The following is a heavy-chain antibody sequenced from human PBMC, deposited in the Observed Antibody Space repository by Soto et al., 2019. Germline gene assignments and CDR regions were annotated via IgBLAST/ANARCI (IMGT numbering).Heavy chain of an antibody. V-gene: IGHV1-8*01. CDR1: GYTFTSYD. CDR2: MNPNSGNT. Sequence: ASVKVSCKASGYTFTSYDINWVRQATGQGLEWMGWMNPNSGNTGYAQKFQGRVTMTRNTSISTAYMELSSLRSEDTAVYYCATKPITENAFDIWGKGTMVTVSS. D-gene: IGHD5-12*01. CDR3: ATKPITENAFDI. J-gene: IGHJ3*02.